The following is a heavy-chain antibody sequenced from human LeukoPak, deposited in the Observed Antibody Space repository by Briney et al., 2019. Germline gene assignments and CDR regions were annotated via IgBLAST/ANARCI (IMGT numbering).Heavy chain of an antibody. Sequence: GSLRLSCAASGFTFSSYSMNWARQPPGKGLEWIGEIYHSGNTNYNPSLKSRVTILEDKSKNQFSLKLSSVTAADTAVYYCARLSLKVLEWSPTKGKETHYFDYWGQGTLVTVSS. CDR2: IYHSGNT. CDR3: ARLSLKVLEWSPTKGKETHYFDY. J-gene: IGHJ4*02. D-gene: IGHD3-3*01. V-gene: IGHV4-4*02. CDR1: GFTFSSYSM.